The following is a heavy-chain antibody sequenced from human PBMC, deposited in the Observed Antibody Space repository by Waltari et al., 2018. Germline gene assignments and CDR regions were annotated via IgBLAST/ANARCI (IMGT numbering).Heavy chain of an antibody. J-gene: IGHJ4*02. CDR3: AGGAADTHQIQSSGWYFDY. Sequence: QVQLVQSGAEVKKPGSSVKVSCKASVGTFSSYAISWVRQAPGQGLEWMGGISPSFGTGNHAQKVQGRVTITTDEATSTVYMALSSLRSEDTAVYYCAGGAADTHQIQSSGWYFDYGGLGTLVTVSS. CDR2: ISPSFGTG. CDR1: VGTFSSYA. V-gene: IGHV1-69*05. D-gene: IGHD6-19*01.